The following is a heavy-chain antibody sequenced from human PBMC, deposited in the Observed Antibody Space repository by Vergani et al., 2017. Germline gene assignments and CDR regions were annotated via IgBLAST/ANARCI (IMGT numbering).Heavy chain of an antibody. Sequence: QLQLQESGPGLVKPSETLSLTCTVSGGSISSSSYYWGWIRQPPGKGLEWIGSIYYSGSTYYNPSLKRRVTMSVDTSKNQFSLKLSSVTAADTAVYYCAGQPYSYDISGYSATFYFDRWGRGTLVTVSS. CDR2: IYYSGST. D-gene: IGHD3-22*01. J-gene: IGHJ2*01. CDR3: AGQPYSYDISGYSATFYFDR. CDR1: GGSISSSSYY. V-gene: IGHV4-39*01.